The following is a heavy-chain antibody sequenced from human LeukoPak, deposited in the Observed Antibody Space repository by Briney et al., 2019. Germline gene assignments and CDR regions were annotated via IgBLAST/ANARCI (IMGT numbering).Heavy chain of an antibody. V-gene: IGHV1-2*02. J-gene: IGHJ4*02. Sequence: ASVKVSCKASGYTFTAYYMDWVRQAPGQGLEWMGWINPNSGGTNYAQKFQGRVTMTRDMSTSTVYMELSSLRSEDTAVYYCAREYSIAAAYFDYWGQGTLVTVSS. CDR3: AREYSIAAAYFDY. CDR1: GYTFTAYY. CDR2: INPNSGGT. D-gene: IGHD6-13*01.